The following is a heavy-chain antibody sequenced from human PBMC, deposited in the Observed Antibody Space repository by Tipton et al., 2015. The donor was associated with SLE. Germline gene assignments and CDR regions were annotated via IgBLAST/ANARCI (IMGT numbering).Heavy chain of an antibody. CDR2: IFYSGNT. J-gene: IGHJ3*02. V-gene: IGHV4-59*01. Sequence: TLSLTCFVSGGSISSYFWSLIRQTPGKGLEWIGDIFYSGNTDYNPSLKSRVTISVDTSKNQFSLKLRSVTAADTAVYYCARVRRTDAFDIWGQGTTVTVSP. CDR1: GGSISSYF. CDR3: ARVRRTDAFDI.